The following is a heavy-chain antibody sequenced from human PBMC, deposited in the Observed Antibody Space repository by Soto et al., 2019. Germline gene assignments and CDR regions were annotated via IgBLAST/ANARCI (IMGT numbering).Heavy chain of an antibody. CDR2: IWYDGSNK. V-gene: IGHV3-33*01. CDR1: GFTFSSYG. CDR3: ARDRRGYCSGGSCYDLDAFDI. Sequence: HPGGSLRLSCAASGFTFSSYGMHWVRQAPGKGLEWVAVIWYDGSNKYYADSVKGRFTISRDNSKNTLYLQMNSLRAEDTAVYYCARDRRGYCSGGSCYDLDAFDIWGQGTMVTVSS. D-gene: IGHD2-15*01. J-gene: IGHJ3*02.